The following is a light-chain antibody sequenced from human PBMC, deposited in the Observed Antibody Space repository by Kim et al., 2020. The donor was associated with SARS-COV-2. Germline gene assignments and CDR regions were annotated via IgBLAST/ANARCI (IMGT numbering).Light chain of an antibody. CDR2: GAS. J-gene: IGKJ1*01. Sequence: EIVLTQSPATLSLSPGEGATLSCRASQSISSSYLTWYQQKPDQAPRLIIYGASSRATGIPDRFSGSGSGTDFTLTISRLQPEDFAVYYCQQYSSSPPRTFGQGTKVDIK. CDR1: QSISSSY. V-gene: IGKV3-20*01. CDR3: QQYSSSPPRT.